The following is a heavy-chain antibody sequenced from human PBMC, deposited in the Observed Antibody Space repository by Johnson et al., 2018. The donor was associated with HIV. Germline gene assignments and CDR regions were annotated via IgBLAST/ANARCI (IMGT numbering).Heavy chain of an antibody. V-gene: IGHV3-73*01. CDR1: DFTFSGSP. CDR3: TKLVGYCSGGGCYTPGDI. Sequence: VQLVESGGGLVQPGGSLKLACTASDFTFSGSPLHWVRQASGQGLEWIGHIRSQGNNYATEYAASVKGRFTISRDDSQNTAYLQMNRLKTEDTAVYYCTKLVGYCSGGGCYTPGDIWGQGTMVTVSS. CDR2: IRSQGNNYAT. J-gene: IGHJ3*02. D-gene: IGHD2-15*01.